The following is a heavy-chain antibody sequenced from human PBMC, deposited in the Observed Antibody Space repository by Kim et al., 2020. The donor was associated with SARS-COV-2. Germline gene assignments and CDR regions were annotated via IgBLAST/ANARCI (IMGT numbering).Heavy chain of an antibody. CDR1: GGSISSSSYY. Sequence: SETLSLTCTVSGGSISSSSYYWGWIRQPPGKGLEWIGSIYYSGSTYYNPSLKSRVTISVDTSKNQFSLKLSSVTAADTAVYYCARDSFLIAVAANGHFDYWGQGTLVTVSS. CDR3: ARDSFLIAVAANGHFDY. D-gene: IGHD6-19*01. CDR2: IYYSGST. V-gene: IGHV4-39*07. J-gene: IGHJ4*02.